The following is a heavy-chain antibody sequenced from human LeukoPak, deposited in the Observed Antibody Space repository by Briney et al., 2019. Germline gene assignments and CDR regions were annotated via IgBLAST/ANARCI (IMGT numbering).Heavy chain of an antibody. V-gene: IGHV3-48*03. CDR2: ISSSGSTI. Sequence: GGSLRLSCAVSGYTYSRSEMHGVRQARGKGLEGVSYISSSGSTISYADSVKGRFTISRDNAKNSLYLQMNSLRAEDTAVYYCASSPETTYYDSSGYYKDWGQGTLVTVSS. CDR1: GYTYSRSE. J-gene: IGHJ4*02. CDR3: ASSPETTYYDSSGYYKD. D-gene: IGHD3-22*01.